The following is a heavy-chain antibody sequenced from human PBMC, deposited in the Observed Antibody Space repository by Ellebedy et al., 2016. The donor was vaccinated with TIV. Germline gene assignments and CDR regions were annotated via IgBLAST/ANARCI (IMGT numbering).Heavy chain of an antibody. V-gene: IGHV2-70*11. CDR3: TRISYSGSYLNY. CDR2: IDWDDDK. Sequence: SGPTLVKPTQTLTLTCTFSGFSLSTSGMCVSWIRQPPGKALEWLARIDWDDDKYYSTSLKTRLTISKDTSKNQVVLTMTNMDPVDTATYYCTRISYSGSYLNYWGQGTLVTVSS. CDR1: GFSLSTSGMC. D-gene: IGHD1-26*01. J-gene: IGHJ4*02.